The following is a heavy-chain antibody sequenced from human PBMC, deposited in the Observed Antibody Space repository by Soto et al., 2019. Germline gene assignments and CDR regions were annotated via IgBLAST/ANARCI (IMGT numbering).Heavy chain of an antibody. Sequence: GGSLRLSCAASGFTFDDYAMHWVRQAPGKGLEWVSGISWNSGSIGYADSVKGRFTISRDNAKNSLYLQMNSLRAEDTALYYCAKDMGLDFWSGYLVLDVWGKGTTVTVSS. CDR3: AKDMGLDFWSGYLVLDV. D-gene: IGHD3-3*01. CDR1: GFTFDDYA. CDR2: ISWNSGSI. J-gene: IGHJ6*04. V-gene: IGHV3-9*01.